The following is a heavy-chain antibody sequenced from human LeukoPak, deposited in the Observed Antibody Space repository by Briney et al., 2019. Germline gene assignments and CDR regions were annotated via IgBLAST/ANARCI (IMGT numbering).Heavy chain of an antibody. CDR1: GASLSGFY. Sequence: SETLSLTCTISGASLSGFYWSWIRQPAGKGLEWIGRIYTSGSTNYNPSLKSRVTMSVDTSKNQFSLKLSSVTAADTAVYYCARELSSGYYLAFDIWGQGTMVTVSS. J-gene: IGHJ3*02. D-gene: IGHD3-22*01. CDR2: IYTSGST. CDR3: ARELSSGYYLAFDI. V-gene: IGHV4-4*07.